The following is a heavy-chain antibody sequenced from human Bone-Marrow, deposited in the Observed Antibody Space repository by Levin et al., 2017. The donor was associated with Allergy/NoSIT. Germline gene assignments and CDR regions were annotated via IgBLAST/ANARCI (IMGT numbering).Heavy chain of an antibody. CDR2: IRSKGYGGTT. Sequence: SCKASGFIFGDYSMKWFRQAPGKGLEWVAFIRSKGYGGTTEYAASVKGRFTISRDDSESIVYLQMNSLTTEDTALYYCTRDLGWFGESSLDYWGQGTLVTVSS. V-gene: IGHV3-49*03. D-gene: IGHD3-10*01. CDR1: GFIFGDYS. J-gene: IGHJ4*02. CDR3: TRDLGWFGESSLDY.